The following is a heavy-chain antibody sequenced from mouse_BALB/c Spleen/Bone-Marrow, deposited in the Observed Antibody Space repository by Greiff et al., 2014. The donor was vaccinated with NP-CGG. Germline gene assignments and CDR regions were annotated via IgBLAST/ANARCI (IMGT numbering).Heavy chain of an antibody. CDR1: GFSLTTYG. V-gene: IGHV2-2*02. D-gene: IGHD3-1*01. CDR2: IWSGGST. J-gene: IGHJ2*01. CDR3: ARNHRGYYFDY. Sequence: VQLVESGSGLVQPSQSLSITCTVSGFSLTTYGVHWVRQSPGKGLEWLGVIWSGGSTDYNAAFISRLSISKDNSKSQVFFKMNSLQANDTAIYYCARNHRGYYFDYWGQGTTLTVSS.